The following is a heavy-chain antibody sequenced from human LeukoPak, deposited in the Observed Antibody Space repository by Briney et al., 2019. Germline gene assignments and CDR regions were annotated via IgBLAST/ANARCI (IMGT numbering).Heavy chain of an antibody. CDR2: INPNSGGT. V-gene: IGHV1-2*02. D-gene: IGHD1-14*01. Sequence: ASVKVSCKASGFSLTGYYIHWLRQAPGQGLEWMGWINPNSGGTNYAQKFQGRVTMTRDTSISTAYMELSRLRSDDTAVYYCARVSQPGPYYYYGMDVWGQGTTVTVSS. J-gene: IGHJ6*02. CDR1: GFSLTGYY. CDR3: ARVSQPGPYYYYGMDV.